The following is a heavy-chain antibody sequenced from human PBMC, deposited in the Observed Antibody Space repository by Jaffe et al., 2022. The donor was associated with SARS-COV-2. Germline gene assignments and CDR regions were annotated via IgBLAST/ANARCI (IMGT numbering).Heavy chain of an antibody. D-gene: IGHD4-4*01. J-gene: IGHJ6*02. Sequence: QVQLVQSGAEVKKPGASVKVSCKASGYTFTGYYMHWVRQAPGQGLEWMGRINPNSGGTNYAQKFQGRVTMTRDTSISTAYMELSRLRSDDTAVYYCARARLNDYSNYYGMDVWGQGTTVTVSS. V-gene: IGHV1-2*06. CDR1: GYTFTGYY. CDR3: ARARLNDYSNYYGMDV. CDR2: INPNSGGT.